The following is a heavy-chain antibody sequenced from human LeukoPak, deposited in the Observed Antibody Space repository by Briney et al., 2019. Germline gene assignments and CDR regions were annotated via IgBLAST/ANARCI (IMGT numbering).Heavy chain of an antibody. Sequence: ASVKVSCKASGYTFTRYGISWVRQAPGQGLEWMGWISTYNGNTKYAQKLQGRVTMTTDTSTSTAYMELRSLRSDDTAVYYCASADYDSSGYYFSLDYWGQGTLVTVSS. CDR3: ASADYDSSGYYFSLDY. V-gene: IGHV1-18*01. D-gene: IGHD3-22*01. CDR1: GYTFTRYG. J-gene: IGHJ4*02. CDR2: ISTYNGNT.